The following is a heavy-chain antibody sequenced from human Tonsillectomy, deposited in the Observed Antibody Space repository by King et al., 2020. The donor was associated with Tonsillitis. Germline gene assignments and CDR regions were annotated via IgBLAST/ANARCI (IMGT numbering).Heavy chain of an antibody. CDR1: GFTFSDYY. V-gene: IGHV3-11*01. CDR2: ISSSGSTI. CDR3: ARDRRGVVVPAAMYYYYYMDV. Sequence: VQLVESGGGLVKPGGSLRLSCAASGFTFSDYYMSWIRQAPGKGLEWVSYISSSGSTIYYADSVKGRFTISRDNAKNSLYLQMNSLRAEDTAVYYCARDRRGVVVPAAMYYYYYMDVWGKGTTVTVSS. D-gene: IGHD2-2*01. J-gene: IGHJ6*03.